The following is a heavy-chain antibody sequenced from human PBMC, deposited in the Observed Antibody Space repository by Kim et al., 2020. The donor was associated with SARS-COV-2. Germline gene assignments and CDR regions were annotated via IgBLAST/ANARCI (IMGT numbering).Heavy chain of an antibody. CDR2: IYHSGST. V-gene: IGHV4-4*02. Sequence: SETLSLTCAVYGGSISSSNWWSWVRQPPGKGLEWIGEIYHSGSTNYNPSLKSRVTISVDKSKNQFSLKLSSVTAADTAVYYCARMSSSSFDPLYYYYYGMDVWGQGTTVTVSS. CDR1: GGSISSSNW. D-gene: IGHD6-6*01. J-gene: IGHJ6*02. CDR3: ARMSSSSFDPLYYYYYGMDV.